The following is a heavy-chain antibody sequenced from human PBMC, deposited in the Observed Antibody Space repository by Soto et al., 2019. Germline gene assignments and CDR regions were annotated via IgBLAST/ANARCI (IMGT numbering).Heavy chain of an antibody. CDR3: TRAPDGNNADY. D-gene: IGHD6-13*01. CDR1: GFIFSGTT. Sequence: EVQLVESGGDLVQPGGSLKLSCAASGFIFSGTTIHWVRQASGEGLEWVGRIRGRADNYATGYAASVKGGFTISRDDSKKTAYLQMNSLKTEDTAVYFCTRAPDGNNADYWGQGTLVTVSS. V-gene: IGHV3-73*02. J-gene: IGHJ4*02. CDR2: IRGRADNYAT.